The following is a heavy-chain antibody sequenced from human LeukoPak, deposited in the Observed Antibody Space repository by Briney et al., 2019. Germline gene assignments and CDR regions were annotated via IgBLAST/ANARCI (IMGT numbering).Heavy chain of an antibody. CDR1: GFTFSDYY. CDR3: AREYRGYCSGGSCYGWFDP. D-gene: IGHD2-15*01. CDR2: ISSSGSTI. V-gene: IGHV3-11*01. Sequence: TGGSLRLSCAASGFTFSDYYMSWIRQAPGKGLEWVSYISSSGSTIYYADSVKGRFTISRDNAKNSLYLQMNSLRAEDTAVYYCAREYRGYCSGGSCYGWFDPWGQGTLVTVSS. J-gene: IGHJ5*02.